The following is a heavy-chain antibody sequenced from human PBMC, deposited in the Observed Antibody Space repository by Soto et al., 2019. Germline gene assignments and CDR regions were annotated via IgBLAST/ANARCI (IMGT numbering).Heavy chain of an antibody. J-gene: IGHJ6*02. CDR2: IYYSGST. Sequence: PSETLSLTCTVSGGSISSYYWSWIRQSPGKGLEWIGHIYYSGSTTYNPSLKSRVTISVDTSKNQFSLKLSSVTAADTAVYYCARDYRTPSAGAMDVWGQGTTVTVSS. D-gene: IGHD2-15*01. CDR1: GGSISSYY. CDR3: ARDYRTPSAGAMDV. V-gene: IGHV4-59*01.